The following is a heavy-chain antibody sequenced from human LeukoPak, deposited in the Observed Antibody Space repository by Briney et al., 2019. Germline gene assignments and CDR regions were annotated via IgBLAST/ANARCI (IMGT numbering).Heavy chain of an antibody. J-gene: IGHJ4*02. CDR3: ARLMATIAIDY. V-gene: IGHV3-21*06. Sequence: GGSLRLSCAASGFTFSSYNMNWVRQAPGKGLEWVSSTTSSSSYIYYADSVKGRFTVSRDNAKISLYLQMNSLRAEDTAVYYCARLMATIAIDYWGQGTLVIVSS. D-gene: IGHD5-24*01. CDR1: GFTFSSYN. CDR2: TTSSSSYI.